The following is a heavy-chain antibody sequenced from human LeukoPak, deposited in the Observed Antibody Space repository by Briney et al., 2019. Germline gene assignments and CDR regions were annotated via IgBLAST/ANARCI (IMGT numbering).Heavy chain of an antibody. CDR3: ARGQYSSTWYFDY. D-gene: IGHD6-13*01. V-gene: IGHV3-53*01. Sequence: GGSLRLSCAASGFTVSSNYMSWVRQAPGKGLEWVSVIYSGGSTYYADSVKGRFTISRDNSKNTLYLQMSSLRAEDTAVYYCARGQYSSTWYFDYWGQGTLVTVSS. CDR2: IYSGGST. J-gene: IGHJ4*02. CDR1: GFTVSSNY.